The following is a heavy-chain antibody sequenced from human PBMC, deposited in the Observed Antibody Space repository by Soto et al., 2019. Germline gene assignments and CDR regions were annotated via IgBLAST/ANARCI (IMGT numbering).Heavy chain of an antibody. CDR1: GGSISSSSYY. V-gene: IGHV4-39*01. CDR2: IYYSGST. D-gene: IGHD3-10*01. Sequence: QLQLQESGPGLVKPSETLSLTCTVSGGSISSSSYYWGWIRQPPGKGLEWIGSIYYSGSTYYNPSLKSRVTISVDTSKNKFSLKLSAVTAADTAVYYCARFQYYYGSGSSSNWFDPWGQGTLVTVSS. J-gene: IGHJ5*02. CDR3: ARFQYYYGSGSSSNWFDP.